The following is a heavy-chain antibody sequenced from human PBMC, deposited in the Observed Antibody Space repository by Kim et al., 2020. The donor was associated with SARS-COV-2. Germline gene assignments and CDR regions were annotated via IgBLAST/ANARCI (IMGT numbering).Heavy chain of an antibody. V-gene: IGHV4-34*01. CDR1: GGSFSGYY. D-gene: IGHD3-3*01. CDR2: INHSGST. CDR3: ARGSDFWSGYYRGYYGMDV. Sequence: SETLSLTCAVYGGSFSGYYWSWIRQPPGKGLEWIGEINHSGSTNYNPSLKSRVTISVDTSKNQFSLKLSSVTAADTAVYYCARGSDFWSGYYRGYYGMDVWGQGATVTVSS. J-gene: IGHJ6*02.